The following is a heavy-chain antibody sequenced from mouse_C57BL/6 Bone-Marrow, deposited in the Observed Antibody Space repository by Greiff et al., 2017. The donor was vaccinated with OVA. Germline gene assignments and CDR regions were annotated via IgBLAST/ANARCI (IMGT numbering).Heavy chain of an antibody. D-gene: IGHD2-2*01. J-gene: IGHJ2*01. CDR1: GYTFTSYS. CDR2: IYPCASST. V-gene: IGHV1-69*01. CDR3: ARRGHWLDY. Sequence: VQLQQPGPELVMPGASVKLSCKASGYTFTSYSMHWVKQRPGQGLAWIGSIYPCASSTNYNQKFKGKATLTVDKSSSTAYMELSSLTSEDSAVYYCARRGHWLDYWGQGTTLTVSS.